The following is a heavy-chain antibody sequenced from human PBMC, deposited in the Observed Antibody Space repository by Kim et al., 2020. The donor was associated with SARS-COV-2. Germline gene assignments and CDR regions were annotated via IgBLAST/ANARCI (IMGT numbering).Heavy chain of an antibody. CDR2: ISSSSSYT. Sequence: GGSLRLSCAASGFTFSDYYMSWIRQAPGKGLEWVSYISSSSSYTNYADSVKGRFTISRDNAKNSLYLQMNSLRAEDTAVYYCARAESPRGNSAAFDIWGQGTMVTVSS. V-gene: IGHV3-11*06. J-gene: IGHJ3*02. CDR3: ARAESPRGNSAAFDI. CDR1: GFTFSDYY. D-gene: IGHD4-4*01.